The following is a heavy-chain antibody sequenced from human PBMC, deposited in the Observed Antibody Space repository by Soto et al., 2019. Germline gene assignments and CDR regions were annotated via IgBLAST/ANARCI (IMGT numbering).Heavy chain of an antibody. Sequence: SETLSLTCTVSGGSISSYYWSWIRQPPGKGLEWIGNIYYSGNTYYNPSLKSRVTISVDPSNNQFSLKLSSVTAADTAVYYCARASYDSSTYYLDYWGQGTLVTVSS. CDR2: IYYSGNT. D-gene: IGHD3-22*01. V-gene: IGHV4-59*08. CDR1: GGSISSYY. CDR3: ARASYDSSTYYLDY. J-gene: IGHJ4*02.